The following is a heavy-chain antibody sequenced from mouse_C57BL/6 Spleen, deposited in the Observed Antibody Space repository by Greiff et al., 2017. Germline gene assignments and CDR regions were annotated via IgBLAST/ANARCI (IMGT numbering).Heavy chain of an antibody. D-gene: IGHD2-4*01. CDR3: AREKDYGPFAY. J-gene: IGHJ3*01. CDR1: GYTFTNYW. V-gene: IGHV1-63*01. CDR2: IYPGGGYT. Sequence: QVQLQQSGAELVRPGTSVKMSCKASGYTFTNYWIGWAKQRPGHGLEWIGDIYPGGGYTNYNEQFKGKATLTADKSSSTAYMQFSSLTSEDSAIYYCAREKDYGPFAYWCQGTLVTVSA.